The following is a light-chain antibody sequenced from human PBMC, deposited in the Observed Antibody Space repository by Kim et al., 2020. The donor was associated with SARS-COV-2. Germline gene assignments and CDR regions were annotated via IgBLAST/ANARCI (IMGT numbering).Light chain of an antibody. CDR1: QDIGNY. Sequence: SASVADRITITCRASQDIGNYLNWFQQKLGKVPKLLMYDASNLQTGVPSRFSGSGSGTDFTFTITSLQPEDFATYYCQQYDSFPYTFGQGTKLEI. V-gene: IGKV1-33*01. CDR2: DAS. J-gene: IGKJ2*01. CDR3: QQYDSFPYT.